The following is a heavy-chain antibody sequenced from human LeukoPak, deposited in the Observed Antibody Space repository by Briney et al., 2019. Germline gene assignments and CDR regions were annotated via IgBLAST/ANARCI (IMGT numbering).Heavy chain of an antibody. CDR3: ARAYSSSRPAYYYYYMDV. CDR1: GGTFSSYA. V-gene: IGHV1-18*01. Sequence: ASVKVSCKASGGTFSSYAISWVRQAPGQGLEWMGWISGYNGNTNYAQKLQGRVTMTTDTSTSTAYMELRSLRSDDTAVYYCARAYSSSRPAYYYYYMDVWGKGTTVTVSS. D-gene: IGHD6-6*01. CDR2: ISGYNGNT. J-gene: IGHJ6*03.